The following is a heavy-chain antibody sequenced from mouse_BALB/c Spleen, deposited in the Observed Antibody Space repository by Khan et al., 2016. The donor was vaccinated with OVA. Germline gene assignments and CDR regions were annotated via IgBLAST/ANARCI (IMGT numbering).Heavy chain of an antibody. CDR2: INPSNGYT. Sequence: QVQLQQSGAELARPGASVKMSCKASGYTFTSYTIHWIKLRPGQGLEWIGYINPSNGYTNYNQKFKDQATLTADKSSTTAYMQLSSLTSDDVAVYNCVRAGTYYRNDGWFAYWGQGTLGTVSA. CDR1: GYTFTSYT. J-gene: IGHJ3*01. CDR3: VRAGTYYRNDGWFAY. V-gene: IGHV1-4*01. D-gene: IGHD2-14*01.